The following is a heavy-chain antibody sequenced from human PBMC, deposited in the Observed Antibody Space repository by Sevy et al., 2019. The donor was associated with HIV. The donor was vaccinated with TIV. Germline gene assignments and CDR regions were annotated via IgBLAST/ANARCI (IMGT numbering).Heavy chain of an antibody. CDR3: ARDRLGITISAEWGGGMDV. CDR2: IRYDGSNK. D-gene: IGHD3-3*01. Sequence: GGSLRLSCAASGFTLSSYGMHWVRQAPGKGLEWVAVIRYDGSNKYYADSVKGRFTISRDNSKNTLYLQMYSLRAEDTAVYYCARDRLGITISAEWGGGMDVWGQGTTVTVSS. J-gene: IGHJ6*02. CDR1: GFTLSSYG. V-gene: IGHV3-33*01.